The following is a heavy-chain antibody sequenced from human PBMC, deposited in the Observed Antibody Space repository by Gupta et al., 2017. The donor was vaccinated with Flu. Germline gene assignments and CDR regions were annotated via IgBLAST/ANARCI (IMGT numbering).Heavy chain of an antibody. CDR3: ARGTRGVRGVRRFDY. V-gene: IGHV4-31*03. J-gene: IGHJ4*02. CDR2: IYYSGST. D-gene: IGHD3-10*01. CDR1: GGSISSGGYY. Sequence: QVQLQESGPGLVKPSQTLSLTCTVSGGSISSGGYYWSWIRQHPGKGLEWIGYIYYSGSTYYNPSLKSRVTISVDTSKNQFSLKLSSVTAADTAVYYCARGTRGVRGVRRFDYWGQGTLVTVSS.